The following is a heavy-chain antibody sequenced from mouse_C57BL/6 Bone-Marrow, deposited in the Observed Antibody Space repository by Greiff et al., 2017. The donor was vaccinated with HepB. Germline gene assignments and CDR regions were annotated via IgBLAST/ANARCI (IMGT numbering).Heavy chain of an antibody. V-gene: IGHV2-2*01. D-gene: IGHD3-1*01. CDR3: ASEWGYPAWFAY. Sequence: VMLVESGPGLVQPSQSLSITCTVSGFSLTSYGVHWVRQSPGKGLEWLGVIWSGGSTDYNAAFISRLSISKDNSKSQVFFKMNSLQADDTAIYYCASEWGYPAWFAYWGQGTLVTVSA. J-gene: IGHJ3*01. CDR2: IWSGGST. CDR1: GFSLTSYG.